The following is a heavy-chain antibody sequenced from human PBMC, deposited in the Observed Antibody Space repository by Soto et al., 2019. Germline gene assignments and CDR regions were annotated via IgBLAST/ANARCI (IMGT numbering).Heavy chain of an antibody. V-gene: IGHV1-58*01. J-gene: IGHJ4*02. CDR3: ARSPKYYDSSGLFDY. CDR1: GFTFTSSA. CDR2: IAVGSGNT. Sequence: SVKVSCKASGFTFTSSAVQWVRQARGQRLEWIGWIAVGSGNTNYAQKFQERVTITRDMSTRTAYMELSSLRSEDTAVYYCARSPKYYDSSGLFDYWGQGTLVTVSS. D-gene: IGHD3-22*01.